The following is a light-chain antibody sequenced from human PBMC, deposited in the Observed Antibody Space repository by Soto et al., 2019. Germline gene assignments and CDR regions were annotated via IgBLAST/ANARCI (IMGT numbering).Light chain of an antibody. CDR2: AGA. CDR1: QSISSY. V-gene: IGKV1-39*01. CDR3: QQSYSTPRT. J-gene: IGKJ1*01. Sequence: DIQMTQSPSSLSASVGDRVTITCRASQSISSYLTWYQQKPGKAPKLLIYAGATLQSGVPSRFSGSGSGTDFTLTIISLQPEDFSTYYCQQSYSTPRTFGQGTKVEIK.